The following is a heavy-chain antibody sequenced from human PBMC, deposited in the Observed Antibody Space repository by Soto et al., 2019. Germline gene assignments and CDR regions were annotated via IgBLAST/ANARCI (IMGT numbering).Heavy chain of an antibody. CDR3: AKDVARVTKPLYYFDY. Sequence: GGALRLSCAASGFTFSSYGMHWVRQAPGKGLEWVAVISYDGSNKYYADSVKGRFTISRDNSKNTPYLQMNSLRAEDTAVYYCAKDVARVTKPLYYFDYWGQGTLVTVSS. D-gene: IGHD5-12*01. CDR1: GFTFSSYG. V-gene: IGHV3-30*18. CDR2: ISYDGSNK. J-gene: IGHJ4*02.